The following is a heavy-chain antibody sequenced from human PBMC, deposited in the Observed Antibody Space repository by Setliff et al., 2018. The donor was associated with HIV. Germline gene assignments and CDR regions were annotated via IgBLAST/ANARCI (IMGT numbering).Heavy chain of an antibody. V-gene: IGHV3-23*01. CDR1: GFTFSTYA. CDR3: AKDRGLLWFGEGPGDY. CDR2: ISGSGGSN. D-gene: IGHD3-10*01. Sequence: GGSLRLSCAASGFTFSTYAMSWVRQTPGKGLEGVSAISGSGGSNYYADSVKGRFTISRDNSKNTLLLQMNSRRAEDTAVYYCAKDRGLLWFGEGPGDYWGQGTLVTVSS. J-gene: IGHJ4*02.